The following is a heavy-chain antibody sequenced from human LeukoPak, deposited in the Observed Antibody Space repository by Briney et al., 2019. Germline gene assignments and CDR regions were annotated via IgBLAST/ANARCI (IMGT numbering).Heavy chain of an antibody. D-gene: IGHD2-8*02. V-gene: IGHV3-23*01. CDR1: GYSISSGYY. J-gene: IGHJ4*02. CDR2: ISGSDSGT. Sequence: ETLSLTCAVSGYSISSGYYWGWIRQPPGKGLQWVSGISGSDSGTYYTDSVKGRFTISRDNSKNTVYLEIDNLRAEDTAVYYCAKCMSGTGVCLNFDSWGQGILVTVSS. CDR3: AKCMSGTGVCLNFDS.